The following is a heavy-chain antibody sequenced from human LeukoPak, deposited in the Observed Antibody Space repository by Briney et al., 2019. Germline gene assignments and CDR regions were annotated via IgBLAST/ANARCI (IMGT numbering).Heavy chain of an antibody. V-gene: IGHV5-51*01. D-gene: IGHD1-26*01. Sequence: PGESLKISCKGSGYRFTSYWIGWVRQMPGKGLEWMGIIYPSDSDTRYSPSFQGQVSISADKSISAAYLQWSSLKASDTAMYYCARQSWEGAYFDYWGQGTLVTVSS. CDR1: GYRFTSYW. CDR3: ARQSWEGAYFDY. J-gene: IGHJ4*02. CDR2: IYPSDSDT.